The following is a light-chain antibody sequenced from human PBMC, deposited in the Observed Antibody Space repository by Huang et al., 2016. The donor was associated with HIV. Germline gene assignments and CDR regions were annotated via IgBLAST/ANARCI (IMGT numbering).Light chain of an antibody. V-gene: IGKV1-9*01. CDR1: QGINSY. Sequence: IQLTQSPLSPSASVGDRVTITCRASQGINSYLAWYQQRQGQPPKLMVYAASTLQSGVPSRFRGSGSGTNFTLTISSLQPEDFATYYCQQLNNYPPTFGQGTNL. CDR2: AAS. CDR3: QQLNNYPPT. J-gene: IGKJ2*01.